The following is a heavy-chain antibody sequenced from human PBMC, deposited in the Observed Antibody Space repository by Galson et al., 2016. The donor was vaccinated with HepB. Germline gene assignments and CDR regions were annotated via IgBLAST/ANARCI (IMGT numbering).Heavy chain of an antibody. D-gene: IGHD2-8*02. CDR1: GGSIKSKYW. V-gene: IGHV4/OR15-8*02. CDR2: IHHSAGT. Sequence: SETLSLTCVVSGGSIKSKYWWNWVRQPPGKGLEWIGEIHHSAGTNYNVSLKNRVSMSMDESQNQFSLKLTSVTAADTDVYYCTTGGLVRGFDPWGQGTLVTVSS. CDR3: TTGGLVRGFDP. J-gene: IGHJ5*02.